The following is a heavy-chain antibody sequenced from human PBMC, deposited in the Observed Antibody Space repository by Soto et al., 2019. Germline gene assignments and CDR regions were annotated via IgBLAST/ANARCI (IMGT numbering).Heavy chain of an antibody. D-gene: IGHD2-15*01. CDR1: GYTFTSYY. CDR3: AREAGCSGGSCYRAAFDI. J-gene: IGHJ3*02. Sequence: QVQLVQSGAEVKKPGASVKVSCKASGYTFTSYYMHWVRQAPGQGLEWMGIINPSGGSTSYAQKFQGRVTMTRDRSTSTVYMELSSLRYEDTAVYYCAREAGCSGGSCYRAAFDIWGQGTMVTVSS. CDR2: INPSGGST. V-gene: IGHV1-46*01.